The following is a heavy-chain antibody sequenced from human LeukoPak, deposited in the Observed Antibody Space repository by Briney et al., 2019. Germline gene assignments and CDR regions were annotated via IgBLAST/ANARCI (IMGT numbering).Heavy chain of an antibody. CDR1: GGSISSYY. Sequence: SETLSLTCTVSGGSISSYYWSWIRQPPGKGLEWIGYIYYSGSTNYNPSLKSRVTISVDRSKNQFSLKLSSVTAADTAVYYCASRTFWSGSKSLDAFDIWGQGTMVTVSS. CDR2: IYYSGST. J-gene: IGHJ3*02. D-gene: IGHD3-3*01. V-gene: IGHV4-59*12. CDR3: ASRTFWSGSKSLDAFDI.